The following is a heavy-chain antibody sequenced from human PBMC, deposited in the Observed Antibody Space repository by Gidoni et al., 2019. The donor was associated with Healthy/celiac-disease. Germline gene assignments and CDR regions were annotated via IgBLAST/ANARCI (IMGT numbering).Heavy chain of an antibody. Sequence: QVQLQESGTGLVKPSQTLSLTCTVYGGSISSGSYSWSWIRQPAGKVLEWIWRIYTSGITKYNPSLKSRVTISVDTSKNQFSRKLSSVTAADTAVYYCAVEIVVVPAALSGGMDVWGQGTTVTVSS. CDR1: GGSISSGSYS. V-gene: IGHV4-61*02. D-gene: IGHD2-2*01. J-gene: IGHJ6*02. CDR3: AVEIVVVPAALSGGMDV. CDR2: IYTSGIT.